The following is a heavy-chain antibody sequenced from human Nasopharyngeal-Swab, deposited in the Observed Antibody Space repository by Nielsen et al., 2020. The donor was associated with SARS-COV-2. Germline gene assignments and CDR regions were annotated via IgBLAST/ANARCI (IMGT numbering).Heavy chain of an antibody. J-gene: IGHJ4*02. Sequence: GGSLRLSCAASGFTFDDYAMHWVRQAPGKGLEWVSGISWNSGSIGYADPVKGRFTISRDNAKNSLYLQMNSLRAEDTALYYCAKDRYSSGWYVDYWGQGTLVTVSS. V-gene: IGHV3-9*01. CDR1: GFTFDDYA. CDR2: ISWNSGSI. CDR3: AKDRYSSGWYVDY. D-gene: IGHD6-19*01.